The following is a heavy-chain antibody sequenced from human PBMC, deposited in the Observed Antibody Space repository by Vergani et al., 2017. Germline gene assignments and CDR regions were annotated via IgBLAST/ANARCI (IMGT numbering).Heavy chain of an antibody. J-gene: IGHJ4*02. D-gene: IGHD2-2*01. CDR1: GGSISSGGYY. Sequence: QVQLQESGPGLVKPSGTLSLTCAVSGGSISSGGYYWSWIRQHPGKGLEWIGYIYYSGSTYYNPSLKSRVTISVDTSKNQFSLKLSSVTAADTAGYYCARVVGSTSWKLAAYFDYWGQGTLVTVSS. CDR3: ARVVGSTSWKLAAYFDY. V-gene: IGHV4-31*11. CDR2: IYYSGST.